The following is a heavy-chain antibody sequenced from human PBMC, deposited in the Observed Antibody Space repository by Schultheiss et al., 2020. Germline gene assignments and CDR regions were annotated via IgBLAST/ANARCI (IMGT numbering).Heavy chain of an antibody. V-gene: IGHV3-30*12. CDR1: GFTFSSYG. CDR2: ISYDGSNK. D-gene: IGHD3-10*01. J-gene: IGHJ6*02. CDR3: ARSITMVRGVIITDYYGMDV. Sequence: GGSLRLSCAASGFTFSSYGMHWVRQAPGKGLEWVAVISYDGSNKYYADSVKGRFTISRDNAKNSLYLQMNSLRAEDTAVYYCARSITMVRGVIITDYYGMDVWGQGTTVTVSS.